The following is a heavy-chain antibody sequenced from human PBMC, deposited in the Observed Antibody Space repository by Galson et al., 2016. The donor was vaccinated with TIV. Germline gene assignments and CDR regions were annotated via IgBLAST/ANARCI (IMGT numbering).Heavy chain of an antibody. Sequence: PALVKPTQTLTLTCTFSGFSLNPDGMCVNWIRQPPGKALEWLARIDWDDDKSYSPSLKTRLTISKDTSKNPVVLTMTNMDPVDTATYSCARISGYYDSSGHYIPRSFDYWGQGALVTVSS. CDR3: ARISGYYDSSGHYIPRSFDY. CDR1: GFSLNPDGMC. V-gene: IGHV2-70*11. D-gene: IGHD3-22*01. CDR2: IDWDDDK. J-gene: IGHJ4*02.